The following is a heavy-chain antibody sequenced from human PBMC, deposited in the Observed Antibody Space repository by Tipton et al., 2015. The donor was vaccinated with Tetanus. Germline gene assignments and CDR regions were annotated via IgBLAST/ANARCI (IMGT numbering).Heavy chain of an antibody. CDR3: ASGSALDY. CDR1: GFIFSSYT. J-gene: IGHJ4*02. CDR2: ISSTSTYI. V-gene: IGHV3-21*01. D-gene: IGHD6-25*01. Sequence: SLRLSCAVSGFIFSSYTMNWVRQAPGKGLEWVSSISSTSTYIYYADSLKGRFTISRGNAKNSLYLQMNSLRAEDTAVYYCASGSALDYWGQGTLVTVSS.